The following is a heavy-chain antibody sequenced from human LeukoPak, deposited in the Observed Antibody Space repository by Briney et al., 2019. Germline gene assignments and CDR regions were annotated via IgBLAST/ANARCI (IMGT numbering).Heavy chain of an antibody. CDR1: GGSFSGYY. Sequence: PSETLSLTCAVYGGSFSGYYWSWIRQPPGKGLEWIGEINHSGSTNYNPSLKSRVTISVDTSKNQFSLKLSSVTAADMAVYYCARGYGDYLDNWFDPWGQGTLVTVSS. CDR2: INHSGST. V-gene: IGHV4-34*01. D-gene: IGHD4-17*01. J-gene: IGHJ5*02. CDR3: ARGYGDYLDNWFDP.